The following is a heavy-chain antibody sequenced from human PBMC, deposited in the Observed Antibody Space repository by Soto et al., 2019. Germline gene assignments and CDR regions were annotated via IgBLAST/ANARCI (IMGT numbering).Heavy chain of an antibody. CDR1: GGSISSYC. CDR2: IYYSGST. V-gene: IGHV4-59*08. Sequence: PSETLSLTCTVSGGSISSYCWSWIRQPPGKGLEWIGYIYYSGSTNYNPSLKSRVTISVDTSKNQFSLKLSSVTAADTAVYYCARREEYSGYDDYXFDYWGQGPLVTVSS. D-gene: IGHD5-12*01. J-gene: IGHJ4*02. CDR3: ARREEYSGYDDYXFDY.